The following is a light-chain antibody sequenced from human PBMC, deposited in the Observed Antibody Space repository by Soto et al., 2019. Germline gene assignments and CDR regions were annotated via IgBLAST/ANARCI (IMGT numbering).Light chain of an antibody. J-gene: IGKJ1*01. Sequence: DIQMTQSPSTLSASVGDRVTITCRASQSINSWLVWYQQKPGKAPKLLIYKASSLESGVPSRFSGSGSGTEFTLTISSLQPDDFATYHCQQQNSYPWTFGQGTKVEIK. CDR3: QQQNSYPWT. CDR2: KAS. V-gene: IGKV1-5*03. CDR1: QSINSW.